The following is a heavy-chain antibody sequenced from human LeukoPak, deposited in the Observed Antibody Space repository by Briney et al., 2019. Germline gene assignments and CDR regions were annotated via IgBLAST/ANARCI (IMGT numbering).Heavy chain of an antibody. J-gene: IGHJ4*02. CDR2: INHSGST. CDR1: GGSFSGYY. Sequence: PSETQSLTCAVYGGSFSGYYWSWIRQPPGKGLEWIGEINHSGSTNYNPSLKSRVTISVDTSKNQFSLKLSSVTAADTAVYYCARGSKMYYPFRYWGQGTLVTVSS. D-gene: IGHD2-8*01. CDR3: ARGSKMYYPFRY. V-gene: IGHV4-34*01.